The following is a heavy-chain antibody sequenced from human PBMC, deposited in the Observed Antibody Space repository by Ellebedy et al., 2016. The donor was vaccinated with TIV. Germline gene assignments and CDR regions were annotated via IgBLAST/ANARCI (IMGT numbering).Heavy chain of an antibody. Sequence: SETLSLTXTVSRGSMSSSRYYWGWIRQPPGKGLEWIGNFYYSGSTYYNPSLKSRVTISVDTPKNQFSLKLSSVTAADTAVYYCARDAPREYCSSTSCAERFDYWGQGTLVTVSS. CDR2: FYYSGST. CDR3: ARDAPREYCSSTSCAERFDY. J-gene: IGHJ4*02. V-gene: IGHV4-39*02. D-gene: IGHD2-2*01. CDR1: RGSMSSSRYY.